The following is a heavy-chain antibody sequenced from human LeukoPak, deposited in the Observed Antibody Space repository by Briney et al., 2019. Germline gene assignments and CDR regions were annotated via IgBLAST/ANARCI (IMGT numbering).Heavy chain of an antibody. Sequence: GESLKISCKGSGYSFTSYWIGWVRQMPGKGLEWMGIIYPGDSDTRYSPSFQGQVTISADKSISTAYLQWSSLKASDTAMYYCARRGYCSSTSCYSGRYNWFXPWGQGTLVXXSS. CDR1: GYSFTSYW. CDR2: IYPGDSDT. D-gene: IGHD2-2*02. J-gene: IGHJ5*02. CDR3: ARRGYCSSTSCYSGRYNWFXP. V-gene: IGHV5-51*01.